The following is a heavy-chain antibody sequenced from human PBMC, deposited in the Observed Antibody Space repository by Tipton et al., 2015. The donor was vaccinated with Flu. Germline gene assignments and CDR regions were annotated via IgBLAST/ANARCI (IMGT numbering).Heavy chain of an antibody. V-gene: IGHV3-30*04. CDR3: AKDAGIDHDSVWGSYPLDQ. CDR2: ISYDTRNN. CDR1: GFSFSRYA. D-gene: IGHD3-16*02. Sequence: RSLRLSCAASGFSFSRYALHWVRQAPGRGLEWVAVISYDTRNNYYTDSVKGRFSISRDNSKNTLYLQMDSLGAEDTAFYYCAKDAGIDHDSVWGSYPLDQWGQGTLVTVSS. J-gene: IGHJ4*02.